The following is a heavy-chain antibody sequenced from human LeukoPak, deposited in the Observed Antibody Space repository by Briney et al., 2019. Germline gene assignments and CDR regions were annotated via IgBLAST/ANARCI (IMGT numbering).Heavy chain of an antibody. CDR1: GYTFTSYY. CDR3: TRDLYGDPFDI. V-gene: IGHV1-46*01. D-gene: IGHD4-17*01. J-gene: IGHJ3*02. Sequence: GASVKVSCKASGYTFTSYYMHWVRQAPGQGLEWMGIINPSGGSTSYAQKFQGRVTMTRDTSTSTVYMELSSLRSEDTAVYYCTRDLYGDPFDIWGQGTMVTVSS. CDR2: INPSGGST.